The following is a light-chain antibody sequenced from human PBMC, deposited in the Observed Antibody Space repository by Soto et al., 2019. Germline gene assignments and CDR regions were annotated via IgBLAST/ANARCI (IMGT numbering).Light chain of an antibody. CDR3: QQYSSYSPLT. CDR1: QSISSW. V-gene: IGKV1-5*01. CDR2: DVY. J-gene: IGKJ4*01. Sequence: DIQMTQSPSTLSASVGDRVTITCRASQSISSWLAWYQPKPGKAPKLLIYDVYSLESGTPSRFSGRRSGTELTLTIASVQPRDFATSYAQQYSSYSPLTFGGGTKVEIK.